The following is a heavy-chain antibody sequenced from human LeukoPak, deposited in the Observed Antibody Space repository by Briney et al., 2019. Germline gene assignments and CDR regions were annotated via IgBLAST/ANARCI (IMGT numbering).Heavy chain of an antibody. CDR3: AKDRDYSSSGASVDY. J-gene: IGHJ4*02. Sequence: SGGSLRLSCAASGFTFSSYWMSWVRQAPGKGLEWVSGTSWNSGSIGYADSVKGRFTISRDNAKNSLYLQMNSLRAEDTALYYCAKDRDYSSSGASVDYWGQGTLVTVSS. D-gene: IGHD6-6*01. CDR2: TSWNSGSI. CDR1: GFTFSSYW. V-gene: IGHV3-9*01.